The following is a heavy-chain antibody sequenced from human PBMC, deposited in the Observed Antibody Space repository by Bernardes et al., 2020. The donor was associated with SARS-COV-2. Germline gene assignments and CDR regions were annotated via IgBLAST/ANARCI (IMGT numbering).Heavy chain of an antibody. CDR2: VSGSGAGT. Sequence: GGSLRLSCAASGFTFSSYAMSWVRQAPGKGLEWVSGVSGSGAGTYYADSVKGRFTISRDNSKNTLYLQMNSLRAEDTAVYYCAKVASFSPVAYLDYWGQGTLVTVSS. J-gene: IGHJ4*02. CDR1: GFTFSSYA. CDR3: AKVASFSPVAYLDY. D-gene: IGHD5-12*01. V-gene: IGHV3-23*01.